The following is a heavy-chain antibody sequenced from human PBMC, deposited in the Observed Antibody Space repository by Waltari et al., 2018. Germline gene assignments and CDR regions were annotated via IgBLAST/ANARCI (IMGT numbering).Heavy chain of an antibody. D-gene: IGHD2-15*01. CDR2: SYPGDSDT. CDR3: ARRLHSAWYFDL. V-gene: IGHV5-51*01. CDR1: GYTFTSYW. J-gene: IGHJ2*01. Sequence: EVQLVQSGAEVKKPVESLKISCMASGYTFTSYWIGWVRQMPGKGLEWMGISYPGDSDTRYSPSFQGQVTISADKSISTAYLQWSSLKASDTAMYYCARRLHSAWYFDLWGRGTLVTVSS.